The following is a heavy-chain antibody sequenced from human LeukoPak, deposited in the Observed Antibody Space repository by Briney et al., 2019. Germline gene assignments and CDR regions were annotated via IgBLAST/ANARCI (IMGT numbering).Heavy chain of an antibody. CDR3: ARDPYDASGDYVERYGMDV. J-gene: IGHJ6*02. D-gene: IGHD3-22*01. V-gene: IGHV1-46*01. Sequence: APVKVSCKASGYTFTRFYIHWVRQAPGQGLEWMGIINSSGGSTNYAQRFQGRVTMTRDTSTSTVNMELSSLRSEDTAVYYCARDPYDASGDYVERYGMDVWGQGTTVTVSS. CDR2: INSSGGST. CDR1: GYTFTRFY.